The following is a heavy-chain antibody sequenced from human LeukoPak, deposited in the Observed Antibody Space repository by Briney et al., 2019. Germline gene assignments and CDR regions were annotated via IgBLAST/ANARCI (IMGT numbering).Heavy chain of an antibody. J-gene: IGHJ3*02. CDR1: GDSINSNNYY. Sequence: SETLSLTCTVSGDSINSNNYYWGWIRQPPGKGLEWIGSIYESGSTYYSPSLKSRVTISVDTSKNQFSLRLSSVTAADTAVYYCARDRGVVSGAFDIWGQGTMVTVSS. CDR3: ARDRGVVSGAFDI. CDR2: IYESGST. V-gene: IGHV4-39*02. D-gene: IGHD4-23*01.